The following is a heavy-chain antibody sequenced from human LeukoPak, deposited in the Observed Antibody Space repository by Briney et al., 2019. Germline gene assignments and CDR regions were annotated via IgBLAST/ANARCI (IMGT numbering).Heavy chain of an antibody. CDR1: GFTVSSNY. CDR2: TYSGGST. J-gene: IGHJ3*02. CDR3: AREKINWGSRGAFDI. V-gene: IGHV3-53*04. Sequence: PGGSLRLSCAASGFTVSSNYMSWVRQAPGKGLEWVSVTYSGGSTYYADSVKGRFTISRHNSKNTLYLQMNSLRAEDTAVYYCAREKINWGSRGAFDIWGQGTMVTVSS. D-gene: IGHD7-27*01.